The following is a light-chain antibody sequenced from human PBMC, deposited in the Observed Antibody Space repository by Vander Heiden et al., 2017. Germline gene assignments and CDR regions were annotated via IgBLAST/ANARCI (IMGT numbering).Light chain of an antibody. J-gene: IGKJ3*01. CDR1: QSISNY. CDR2: AAS. Sequence: DIQMTQSASSLSASVGDRVTITCRASQSISNYLNWYQQKPEKAPKLLIYAASSLQSGVPSRFSGSGSGTDFTLTISSLQPEDFATYYCQQSYSTPHITFGPGTKVDIK. V-gene: IGKV1-39*01. CDR3: QQSYSTPHIT.